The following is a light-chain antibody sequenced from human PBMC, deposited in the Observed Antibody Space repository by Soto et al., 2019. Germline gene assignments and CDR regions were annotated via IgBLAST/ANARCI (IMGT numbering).Light chain of an antibody. CDR1: RGHSSYA. J-gene: IGLJ3*02. Sequence: QLVLTQSPSASASLGASVKLTRTLSRGHSSYAIAWHQQQPEKGPRYLMKLNSDGSHSKGDGIPERCSGSSSGAERYLTISSLQSEDEADYYCQTWGTGPWVFGGGTKLTVL. CDR3: QTWGTGPWV. V-gene: IGLV4-69*01. CDR2: LNSDGSH.